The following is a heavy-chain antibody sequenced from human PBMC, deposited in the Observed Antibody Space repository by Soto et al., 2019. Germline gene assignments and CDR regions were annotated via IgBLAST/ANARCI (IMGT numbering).Heavy chain of an antibody. CDR3: AREVGAAFDY. Sequence: RVRQAPGQGLEWMGGIIPIFGTANYAQKFQGRVTITADESTSTAYMELSSLRSEDTAVYYCAREVGAAFDYWGQGTLVTVSS. V-gene: IGHV1-69*01. CDR2: IIPIFGTA. J-gene: IGHJ4*02. D-gene: IGHD1-26*01.